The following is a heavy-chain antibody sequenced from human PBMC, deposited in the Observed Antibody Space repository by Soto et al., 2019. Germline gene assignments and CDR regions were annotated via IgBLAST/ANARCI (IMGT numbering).Heavy chain of an antibody. J-gene: IGHJ6*02. V-gene: IGHV1-18*01. Sequence: QVQLVQSEAEVKKPGASLKVSCRASGYNFANYGISWVRQAPGQGLEWMGWISAHNGDTKYAQKVQGRVTMTADTSTSTAYIEMWSMRSDDTAVYYCARDAADNDFWRGVMELYSYNMDVWGQGTTVTV. CDR2: ISAHNGDT. CDR1: GYNFANYG. D-gene: IGHD3-3*01. CDR3: ARDAADNDFWRGVMELYSYNMDV.